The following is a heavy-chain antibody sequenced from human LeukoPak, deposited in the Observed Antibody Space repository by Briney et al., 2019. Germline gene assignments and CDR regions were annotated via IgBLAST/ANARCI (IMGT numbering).Heavy chain of an antibody. CDR3: ARDLAGQYCSSTTYCTFIRDTYFDY. CDR1: GYSFTSYD. CDR2: MNPNSGST. V-gene: IGHV1-8*01. D-gene: IGHD2-2*02. Sequence: ASVKVSCKASGYSFTSYDINWVRQATGQGLEWMGWMNPNSGSTGYAQKFQGRVTMTRDTSITTAYMELSRLRSDDTAVYYCARDLAGQYCSSTTYCTFIRDTYFDYWGQGTLVTVSS. J-gene: IGHJ4*02.